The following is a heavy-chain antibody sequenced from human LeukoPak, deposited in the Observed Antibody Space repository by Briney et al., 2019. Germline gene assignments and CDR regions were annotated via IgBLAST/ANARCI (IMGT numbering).Heavy chain of an antibody. Sequence: GRSLRLSCAASGFTFSSYGMHWVRQAPGKGLEGVSIIWYDGSNKYYADSVKGRFTISKDNSKNTLYLQMNSLRAEDTAIYYCARDPGHNGWYGDNWGQGTLVTVSS. CDR2: IWYDGSNK. V-gene: IGHV3-33*01. J-gene: IGHJ4*02. CDR1: GFTFSSYG. D-gene: IGHD6-19*01. CDR3: ARDPGHNGWYGDN.